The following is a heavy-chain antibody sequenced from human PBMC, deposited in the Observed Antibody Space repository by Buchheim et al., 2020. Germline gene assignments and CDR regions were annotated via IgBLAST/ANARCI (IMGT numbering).Heavy chain of an antibody. CDR2: ISGSGGST. D-gene: IGHD2-2*01. Sequence: VQLVESGGGVVQPGRSLRLSCAASGFTFSSYAMSWVRQAPGKGLEWVSAISGSGGSTYYADSVKGRFTISRDNSKNTPYLQMNSLRAEDTAVYYCAREMGYCSSTSCYGGDYYYGMDVWGQGTT. V-gene: IGHV3-23*04. CDR3: AREMGYCSSTSCYGGDYYYGMDV. CDR1: GFTFSSYA. J-gene: IGHJ6*02.